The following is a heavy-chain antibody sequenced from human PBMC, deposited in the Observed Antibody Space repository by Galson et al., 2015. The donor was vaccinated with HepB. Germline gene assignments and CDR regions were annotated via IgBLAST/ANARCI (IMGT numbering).Heavy chain of an antibody. Sequence: SLRLSCAASGFTFSSYSMNWVRQAPGKGLEWVSYISSSSSTIYYADSVKGRFTISRDNAKNSLYLQMNSLRDEDTAVYYCARGNVRDYDFWSGYYTGRVYYGMDVWGQGTTDTVSS. CDR2: ISSSSSTI. CDR3: ARGNVRDYDFWSGYYTGRVYYGMDV. D-gene: IGHD3-3*01. J-gene: IGHJ6*02. CDR1: GFTFSSYS. V-gene: IGHV3-48*02.